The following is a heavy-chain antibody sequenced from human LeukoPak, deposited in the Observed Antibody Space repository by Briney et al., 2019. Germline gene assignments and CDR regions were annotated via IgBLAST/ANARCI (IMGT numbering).Heavy chain of an antibody. J-gene: IGHJ3*02. CDR2: IKTDGSST. CDR3: ARVVGATHDAFDI. V-gene: IGHV3-74*01. D-gene: IGHD1-26*01. Sequence: GGSLRLSCAASGFTFSSYWMHWVRQAPGKGLVWVSHIKTDGSSTNYAESVKGRFTISRDNAKNTVYLQMNSLRAEDTAVYYCARVVGATHDAFDIWGQGTMVTVSS. CDR1: GFTFSSYW.